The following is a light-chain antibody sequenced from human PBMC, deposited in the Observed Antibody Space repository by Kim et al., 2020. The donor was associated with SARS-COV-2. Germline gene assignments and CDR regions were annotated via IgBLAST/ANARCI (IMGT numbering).Light chain of an antibody. Sequence: ASLGTRGTITGRASQNLESWLAWYQTKPGHPPKLLIYDASILESGVPSRFSGNGSGTEFTLSISNLQPDDFATYYCQQYNTYSYSFGQGTKLAI. CDR2: DAS. CDR3: QQYNTYSYS. CDR1: QNLESW. J-gene: IGKJ2*01. V-gene: IGKV1-5*01.